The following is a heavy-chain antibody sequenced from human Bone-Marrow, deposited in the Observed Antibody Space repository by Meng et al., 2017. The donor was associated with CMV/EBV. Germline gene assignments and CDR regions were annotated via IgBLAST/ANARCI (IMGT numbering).Heavy chain of an antibody. V-gene: IGHV1-18*01. CDR2: ISAYNGDT. CDR3: ARGPSGSYFRPFDY. CDR1: GYTFTSYG. D-gene: IGHD1-26*01. J-gene: IGHJ4*02. Sequence: QVQLVQSGAEVTKPGASVKVSCKASGYTFTSYGISWVRQAPGQGLEWVGWISAYNGDTNYAQKLQGRVTMTTDTSTNSAYMELRSLRSDDTAVYYCARGPSGSYFRPFDYWGQGTLVTVSS.